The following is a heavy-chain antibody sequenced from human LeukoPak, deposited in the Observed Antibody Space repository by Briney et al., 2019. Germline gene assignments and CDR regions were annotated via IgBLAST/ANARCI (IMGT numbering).Heavy chain of an antibody. J-gene: IGHJ4*02. Sequence: PGGSLRVSCAASGFTFSDYYMSWIRQAPGKGLEWVSYISSSSSYTNYADSVKGRFTISRDNAKNSLYLQMNSLRAEDTAVYYCATLSSDTAMVTLFDYWGQGTLVTVSS. CDR3: ATLSSDTAMVTLFDY. CDR1: GFTFSDYY. D-gene: IGHD5-18*01. CDR2: ISSSSSYT. V-gene: IGHV3-11*06.